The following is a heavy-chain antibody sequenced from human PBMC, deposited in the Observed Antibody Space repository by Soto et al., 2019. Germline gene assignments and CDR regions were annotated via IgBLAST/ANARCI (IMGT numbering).Heavy chain of an antibody. CDR3: ARDRKLVIPGNYYYYGMDV. CDR1: GGSIRDYF. CDR2: ISSSGTI. D-gene: IGHD3-9*01. J-gene: IGHJ6*02. V-gene: IGHV4-59*01. Sequence: QLQLQESGPGLVKPSETLSLTCSVSGGSIRDYFWTWIRQPPGKGLEWIGYISSSGTINYNSSLKSRVTISLDTSRNHFSLKFSSVTAADTAVYFCARDRKLVIPGNYYYYGMDVWGQGTTVTVSS.